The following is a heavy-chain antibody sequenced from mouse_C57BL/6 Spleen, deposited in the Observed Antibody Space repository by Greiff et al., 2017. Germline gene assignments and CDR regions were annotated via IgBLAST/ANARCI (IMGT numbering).Heavy chain of an antibody. CDR3: ARVITMYFDV. J-gene: IGHJ1*03. V-gene: IGHV1-26*01. CDR1: GYTFTDYY. D-gene: IGHD1-1*02. Sequence: VQLQQSGPELVKPGASVKISCKASGYTFTDYYMNWVKQSHGKSLEWIGDINPNNGGTSYNQKFKGKATLTVDKYSSTAYMELRSLTSEDSAVYYCARVITMYFDVWGTGTTVTVSS. CDR2: INPNNGGT.